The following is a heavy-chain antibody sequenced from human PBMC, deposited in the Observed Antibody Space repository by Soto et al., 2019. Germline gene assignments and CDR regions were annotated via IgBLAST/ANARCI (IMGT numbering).Heavy chain of an antibody. D-gene: IGHD7-27*01. CDR1: GFTFNKYA. CDR3: AKEVTGEHQFDY. Sequence: GGSLRLSCAASGFTFNKYAMSWVRQAPGKGLEWVSAISANGGSTYYADSVKGRFTISRDNSRNTLYLQMNSLRAEDTALYYCAKEVTGEHQFDYWGQGALVTVSS. V-gene: IGHV3-23*01. J-gene: IGHJ4*02. CDR2: ISANGGST.